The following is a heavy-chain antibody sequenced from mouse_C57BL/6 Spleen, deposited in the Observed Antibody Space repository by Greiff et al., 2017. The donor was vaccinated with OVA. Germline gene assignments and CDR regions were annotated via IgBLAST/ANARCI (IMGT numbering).Heavy chain of an antibody. Sequence: QVHVKQSGPELVKPGASVKISCKASGYAFSSSWMNWVKQRPGKGLEWIGRIYPGDGDTNYNGKFKGKATLTADKSSSTAYMQLSSLTSEDSAVYFCARERGGYFYYFDYWGQGTTLTVSS. CDR2: IYPGDGDT. V-gene: IGHV1-82*01. J-gene: IGHJ2*01. D-gene: IGHD2-3*01. CDR1: GYAFSSSW. CDR3: ARERGGYFYYFDY.